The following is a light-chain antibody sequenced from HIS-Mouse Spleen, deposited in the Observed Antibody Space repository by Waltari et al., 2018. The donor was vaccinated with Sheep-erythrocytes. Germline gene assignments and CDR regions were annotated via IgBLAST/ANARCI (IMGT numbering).Light chain of an antibody. Sequence: SSELTQPPSVSVSPGQTASITCSGDTLGDKYACWYQQKPGQSPVMVIYQDTKRPSGIPERFSGSNAGNPATLTIGGTQAMDEADYYCQAWDSSIVVFGGGTKLTVL. CDR2: QDT. CDR3: QAWDSSIVV. CDR1: TLGDKY. J-gene: IGLJ2*01. V-gene: IGLV3-1*01.